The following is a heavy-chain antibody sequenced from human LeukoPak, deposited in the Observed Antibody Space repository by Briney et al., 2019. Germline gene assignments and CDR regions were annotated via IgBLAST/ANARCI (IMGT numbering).Heavy chain of an antibody. V-gene: IGHV4-34*01. Sequence: SETLSLTCAVYGGSFGGYYWSWIRQPPGKGLEWIGEINQSGSTNYNPSLKSRVTISVDTSKNQFSLKLSSVTAADTAVYYCARWLGDSSGYYPDYWGQGTLVTVSS. CDR2: INQSGST. D-gene: IGHD3-22*01. J-gene: IGHJ4*02. CDR1: GGSFGGYY. CDR3: ARWLGDSSGYYPDY.